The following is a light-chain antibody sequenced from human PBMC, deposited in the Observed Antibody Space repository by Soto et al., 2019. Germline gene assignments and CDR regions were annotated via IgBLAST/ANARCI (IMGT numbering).Light chain of an antibody. V-gene: IGLV1-47*02. Sequence: QSVLTQPPSASATPGQGVTVSCSGSTSNIGTFYVSWYQHLPGTAPKLLIYADNQRPSGVPDRFSGSKSGTSASLAISGLRSGDEADYYCTSWDDNLSAVVFGGGTKLTVI. CDR2: ADN. J-gene: IGLJ2*01. CDR3: TSWDDNLSAVV. CDR1: TSNIGTFY.